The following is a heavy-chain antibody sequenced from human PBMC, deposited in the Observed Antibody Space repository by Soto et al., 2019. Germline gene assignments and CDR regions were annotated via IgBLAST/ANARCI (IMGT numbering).Heavy chain of an antibody. CDR3: ATDRVAFDM. J-gene: IGHJ3*02. D-gene: IGHD3-22*01. V-gene: IGHV1-2*02. Sequence: EASVTVSCQASRYMFTGYYIHLVRQAPGRGLEWMGWINPKSGGTKYAEKFQGRVSMTGDTSITTAYLELSSLTSDDTAVYYCATDRVAFDMWGEGTKVTVSS. CDR1: RYMFTGYY. CDR2: INPKSGGT.